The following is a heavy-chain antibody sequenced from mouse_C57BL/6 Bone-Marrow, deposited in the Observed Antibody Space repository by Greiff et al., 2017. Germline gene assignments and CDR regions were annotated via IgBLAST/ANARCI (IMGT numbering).Heavy chain of an antibody. CDR2: ISNGGGST. CDR1: GFTFSDYY. CDR3: SRHGGYDPTWFAY. J-gene: IGHJ3*01. Sequence: EVNLVESGGGLVQPGGSLKLSCAASGFTFSDYYMYWVRQTPEKRLEWVAYISNGGGSTYYPDTVKGRFTITRDNAKTTRYVQMNRLKSKDTAMDVCSRHGGYDPTWFAYWGQGTLVTVSA. V-gene: IGHV5-12*01. D-gene: IGHD2-3*01.